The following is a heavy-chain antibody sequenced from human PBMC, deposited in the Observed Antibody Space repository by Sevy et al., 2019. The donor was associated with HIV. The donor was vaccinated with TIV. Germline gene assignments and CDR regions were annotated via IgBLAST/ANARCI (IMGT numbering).Heavy chain of an antibody. J-gene: IGHJ3*02. V-gene: IGHV3-21*01. CDR2: ISDSSNYI. D-gene: IGHD6-13*01. Sequence: GGSLRLSCAASGFTFSNYKMNWVRQAPGKGLEWVSFISDSSNYIYYADSVKGRFTISRDNAKNSLYLQMNSLRAEDTAVYYCARRLASWDAFHIWGQGTMVTVSS. CDR1: GFTFSNYK. CDR3: ARRLASWDAFHI.